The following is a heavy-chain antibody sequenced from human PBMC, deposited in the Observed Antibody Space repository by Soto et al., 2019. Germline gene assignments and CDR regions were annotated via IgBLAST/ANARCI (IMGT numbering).Heavy chain of an antibody. CDR3: AKDLEDYGSGSPGFWMDV. Sequence: GSLRLSCAASGFTFSSYGMHWVRQAPGKGLEWVAVISYDGSNKYYADSVKGRFTISRDNSKNTLYLQRNSLRAEDTAVDYCAKDLEDYGSGSPGFWMDVWGQGTTVTVSS. CDR1: GFTFSSYG. V-gene: IGHV3-30*18. CDR2: ISYDGSNK. J-gene: IGHJ6*02. D-gene: IGHD3-10*01.